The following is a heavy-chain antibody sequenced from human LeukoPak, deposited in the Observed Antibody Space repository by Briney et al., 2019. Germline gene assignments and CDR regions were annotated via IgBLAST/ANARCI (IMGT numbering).Heavy chain of an antibody. CDR1: GFTFSSYG. CDR3: AKDSYAY. D-gene: IGHD4-17*01. CDR2: ISYDGSNK. Sequence: GRSLRLSCAAPGFTFSSYGMHWVRQAPGKGLEWVAVISYDGSNKYYADSVKGRFTISRDNSKNTLYLQMNSLRAEDTAVYYCAKDSYAYWGQGTLVTVSS. V-gene: IGHV3-30*18. J-gene: IGHJ4*02.